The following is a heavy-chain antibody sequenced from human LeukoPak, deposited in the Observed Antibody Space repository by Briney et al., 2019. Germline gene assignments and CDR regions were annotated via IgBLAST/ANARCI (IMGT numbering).Heavy chain of an antibody. CDR2: ISSSSSYI. Sequence: GGSLRLSCAASGFTFSSYSMNWVRQAPGKGLEWVSSISSSSSYIYYADSVKGRFTISRDNAKNSLYLQMKSLGTDDTALYYCVKEPHYYDRSGYFWGQGTLVTVSS. CDR3: VKEPHYYDRSGYF. J-gene: IGHJ4*02. V-gene: IGHV3-21*04. D-gene: IGHD3-22*01. CDR1: GFTFSSYS.